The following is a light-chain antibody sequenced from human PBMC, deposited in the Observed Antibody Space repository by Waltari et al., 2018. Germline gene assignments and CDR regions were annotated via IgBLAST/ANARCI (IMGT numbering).Light chain of an antibody. J-gene: IGKJ2*01. CDR1: QSLLYSSNNKNY. V-gene: IGKV4-1*01. CDR2: WAS. Sequence: DIVMTQSPDSLAVSLGERATINCRSSQSLLYSSNNKNYLAWYQQKPGQPPKLLFYWASIRESGVPDRFSGSGSGTDFTLTISSLQAEDVAVYYCQEYYGIPYTFGQGTKLEIK. CDR3: QEYYGIPYT.